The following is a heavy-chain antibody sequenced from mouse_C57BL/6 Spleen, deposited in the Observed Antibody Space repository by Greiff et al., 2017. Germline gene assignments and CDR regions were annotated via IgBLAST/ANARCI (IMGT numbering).Heavy chain of an antibody. D-gene: IGHD3-3*01. CDR3: AREGTGYAMDY. CDR2: INPGSGGT. CDR1: GHAFTNYL. V-gene: IGHV1-54*01. Sequence: QVQLQQSGAELVRPGTSVKVSCKASGHAFTNYLIEWVKQRPGQGLEWIGVINPGSGGTNYNEKFKGKATLTADKSSSTAYMQLSSLTSEDSAVYFCAREGTGYAMDYWGQGTSVTVSS. J-gene: IGHJ4*01.